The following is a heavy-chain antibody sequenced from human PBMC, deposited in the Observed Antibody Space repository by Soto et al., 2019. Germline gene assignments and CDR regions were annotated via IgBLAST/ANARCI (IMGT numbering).Heavy chain of an antibody. CDR2: ISAHNGDT. CDR1: GYSFATYG. D-gene: IGHD2-15*01. Sequence: QVQLVQSGAEVKKPGASVKVSCKASGYSFATYGFSWVRQAPGQGLECVGWISAHNGDTHYSQKFQGRVTLTTDTSTNTGYMELRSLTSDDTAVYYCARDDLNRGGKYFDYWGQGTLVTVSS. CDR3: ARDDLNRGGKYFDY. V-gene: IGHV1-18*04. J-gene: IGHJ4*02.